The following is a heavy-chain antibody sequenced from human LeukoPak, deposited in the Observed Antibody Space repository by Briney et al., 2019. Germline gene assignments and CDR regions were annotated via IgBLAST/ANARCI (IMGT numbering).Heavy chain of an antibody. J-gene: IGHJ4*02. CDR3: ANDDFGASGLPDY. CDR2: INGDGSST. D-gene: IGHD4-17*01. Sequence: SGGSLRLSCAASGFTFTYYWMHWVRQAPGKGLVWVARINGDGSSTNYADSVKGRFTISRDNAKNTLYLQMNSLRAEDTAAYYCANDDFGASGLPDYWGQGTLVTVSS. V-gene: IGHV3-74*01. CDR1: GFTFTYYW.